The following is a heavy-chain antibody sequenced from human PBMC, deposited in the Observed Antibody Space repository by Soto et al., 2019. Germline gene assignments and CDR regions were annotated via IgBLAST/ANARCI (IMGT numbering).Heavy chain of an antibody. Sequence: QVHLVQSGAEVKKPGASVNVSCQASGSITNHHMHWVRQAPGQGLEWMGIFNPSGLSTTYAQKFQGRVTISRDTSTSTVYMELSSLTAEDTAVYFCAKVAHRGPIAVAGPLGSWGQGTLGIVSS. CDR3: AKVAHRGPIAVAGPLGS. CDR2: FNPSGLST. D-gene: IGHD6-19*01. CDR1: GSITNHH. V-gene: IGHV1-46*01. J-gene: IGHJ4*02.